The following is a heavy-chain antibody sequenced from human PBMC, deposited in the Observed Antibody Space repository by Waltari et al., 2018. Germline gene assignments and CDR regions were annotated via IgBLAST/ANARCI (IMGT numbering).Heavy chain of an antibody. CDR1: GFTFSSYA. CDR3: ARDRTISGTPFYGMDV. V-gene: IGHV3-23*04. J-gene: IGHJ6*02. D-gene: IGHD1-7*01. Sequence: EVQLVESGGGLVQPGGSLRLSCAASGFTFSSYALTWVRQAPGKGLEWVSGISVSAASIYYADSVKGRFTISRDNYKNTVYLQLNSLRVGDTAVYFCARDRTISGTPFYGMDVWGQGTTVTVSS. CDR2: ISVSAASI.